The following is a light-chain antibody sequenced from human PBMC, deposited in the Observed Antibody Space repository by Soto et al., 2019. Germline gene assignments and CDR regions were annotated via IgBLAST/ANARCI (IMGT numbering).Light chain of an antibody. Sequence: QPVLTQSPSASASLGASVKLTCTLSSGHSSYASAWHQQQPEKGPRYLMKLNSDGSHSKGDGIPDRFSGSSSGAERYLTSSSLQSEDEADYYCQTWGTGIQVFGGGTKLTVL. V-gene: IGLV4-69*01. CDR2: LNSDGSH. CDR1: SGHSSYA. J-gene: IGLJ3*02. CDR3: QTWGTGIQV.